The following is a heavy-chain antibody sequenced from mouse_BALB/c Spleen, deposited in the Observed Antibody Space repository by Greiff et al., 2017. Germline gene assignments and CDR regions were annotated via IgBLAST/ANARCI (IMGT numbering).Heavy chain of an antibody. J-gene: IGHJ3*01. CDR2: INPSNGRT. CDR1: GYTFTSYW. V-gene: IGHV1S81*02. CDR3: ARRGPEGFAY. Sequence: QVQLQQPGAELVKPGASVKLSCKASGYTFTSYWMHWVKQRPGQGLEWIGEINPSNGRTNYNEKFKSKATLTVDKSSSTAYMQLSSLTSEDSAVYYCARRGPEGFAYWGQGTLVTVSA.